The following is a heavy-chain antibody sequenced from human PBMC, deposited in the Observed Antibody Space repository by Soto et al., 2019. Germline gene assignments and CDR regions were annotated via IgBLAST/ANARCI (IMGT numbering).Heavy chain of an antibody. D-gene: IGHD6-13*01. V-gene: IGHV1-69-2*01. Sequence: ASVKVYCKVSGYTFTDYYMHWVQQAPGKGLEWMGLVDPEDGETIYAEKFQGRVTITADTSTDTAYMELSSLRSEDTAVYYCATSKNPAAGTWYYYGMDVWGQGTTVTVSS. CDR1: GYTFTDYY. CDR2: VDPEDGET. CDR3: ATSKNPAAGTWYYYGMDV. J-gene: IGHJ6*02.